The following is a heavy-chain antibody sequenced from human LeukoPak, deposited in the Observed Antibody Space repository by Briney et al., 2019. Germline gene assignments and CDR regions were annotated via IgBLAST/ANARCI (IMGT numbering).Heavy chain of an antibody. D-gene: IGHD5-18*01. V-gene: IGHV4-59*01. CDR3: ARAPYTTMVIPALDY. Sequence: SETLSLSCTVSGGSISSYYWNWIRQPPGKGLERIWYMSNSGSTSYNPSLKSRVTISVDTSKNQFSLKLTSVTAADTAVYYFARAPYTTMVIPALDYWGQGTLVTVSS. CDR1: GGSISSYY. CDR2: MSNSGST. J-gene: IGHJ4*02.